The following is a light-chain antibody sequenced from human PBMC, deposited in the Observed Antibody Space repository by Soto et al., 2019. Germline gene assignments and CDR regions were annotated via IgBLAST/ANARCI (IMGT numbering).Light chain of an antibody. CDR2: KAS. CDR1: QSIRTW. CDR3: QQFYDYPIT. J-gene: IGKJ4*01. V-gene: IGKV1-5*03. Sequence: QVTQVPTYLSAAVGDSVTITCRASQSIRTWLAWYQQKPGSAPKLLIYKASTLDSGVPSRFSGNGSGTDFALTINNVQPEDFATYYCQQFYDYPITFGGGTKVDIK.